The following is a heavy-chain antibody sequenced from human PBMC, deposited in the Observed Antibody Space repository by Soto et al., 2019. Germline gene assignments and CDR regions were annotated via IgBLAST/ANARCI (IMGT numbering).Heavy chain of an antibody. CDR1: GGSITSSNYY. Sequence: SETLSLTCTVSGGSITSSNYYWGWIRQPPGKGLEWIGNVYYNGFTYYNPSLKSRVTISVDTSKNQFSLKLSSVTAADTAVYYCARGGAYYDILTGYYNYGGDAFDIWGQGTMVTVSS. D-gene: IGHD3-9*01. CDR2: VYYNGFT. CDR3: ARGGAYYDILTGYYNYGGDAFDI. J-gene: IGHJ3*02. V-gene: IGHV4-39*01.